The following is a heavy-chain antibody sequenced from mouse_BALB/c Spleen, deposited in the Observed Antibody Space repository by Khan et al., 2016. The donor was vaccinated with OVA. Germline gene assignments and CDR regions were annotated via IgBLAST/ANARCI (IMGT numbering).Heavy chain of an antibody. Sequence: QVQLKESGPGLVAPSQSLSITCTVSGFSLSRYSVHWVRQPPGKGLEWLGMIWSGGSTDYNSDLKSRLSISKDNSKSKVSLKMNSLQTDDTVMYYCARKKYGNYVSMDYWGQGTSVTVSS. CDR3: ARKKYGNYVSMDY. V-gene: IGHV2-6-4*01. J-gene: IGHJ4*01. CDR1: GFSLSRYS. D-gene: IGHD2-10*02. CDR2: IWSGGST.